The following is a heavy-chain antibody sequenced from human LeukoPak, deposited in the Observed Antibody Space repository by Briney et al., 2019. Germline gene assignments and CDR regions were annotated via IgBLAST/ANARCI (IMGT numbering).Heavy chain of an antibody. V-gene: IGHV3-74*01. D-gene: IGHD3/OR15-3a*01. Sequence: GGSLRLSCAASGFXFSRYWMHWVRQAPGKGLLWVSRINSDGSSTYYADSVKGRFTTSRDNAKHALHLQMNSLTGEDTAVYYCVLDLFSSFAFDIWGQGTMVTVSS. CDR1: GFXFSRYW. CDR2: INSDGSST. CDR3: VLDLFSSFAFDI. J-gene: IGHJ3*02.